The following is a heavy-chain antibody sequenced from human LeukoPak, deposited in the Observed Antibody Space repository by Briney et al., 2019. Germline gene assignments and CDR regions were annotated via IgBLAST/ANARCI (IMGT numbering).Heavy chain of an antibody. CDR2: ISYDGSNK. V-gene: IGHV3-30-3*01. CDR3: ARDYYDSSGYWAPDAFDI. Sequence: GGSLRLSCAASGFTFSSYAMHWVRQAPGKGLEWVAVISYDGSNKYYADSVKGRFTISRDNSKNTLYLQMNSLRAEDTAVYYCARDYYDSSGYWAPDAFDIWGRGTMVTVSS. J-gene: IGHJ3*02. CDR1: GFTFSSYA. D-gene: IGHD3-22*01.